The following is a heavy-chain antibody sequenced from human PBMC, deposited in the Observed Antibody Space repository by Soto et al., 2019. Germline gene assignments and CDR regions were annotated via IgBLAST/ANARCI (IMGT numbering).Heavy chain of an antibody. Sequence: SVKVSCKASGGTFSSYAISWVRQAPGQGLEWMGGIIPIFGTANYAQKFQGRVKITADESTSTAYMELSSLRSEDTAVYYCACDRRANSCSWALTFDYWGQGTLVTVSS. V-gene: IGHV1-69*13. CDR2: IIPIFGTA. D-gene: IGHD6-13*01. CDR3: ACDRRANSCSWALTFDY. CDR1: GGTFSSYA. J-gene: IGHJ4*02.